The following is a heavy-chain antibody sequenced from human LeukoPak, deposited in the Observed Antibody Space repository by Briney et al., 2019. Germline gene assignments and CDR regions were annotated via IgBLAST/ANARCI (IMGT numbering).Heavy chain of an antibody. CDR1: GFTFSSYG. CDR2: IRYDGSNK. CDR3: AKDGTGATPFFDY. D-gene: IGHD1-26*01. V-gene: IGHV3-30*02. Sequence: GGSLRLSCAASGFTFSSYGMHWVRQAPGKGLEWVAFIRYDGSNKYYADSVKGRFTISRDNSKNTLYLQMNSLRAEDTAVYYCAKDGTGATPFFDYWGQGTLVTVSS. J-gene: IGHJ4*02.